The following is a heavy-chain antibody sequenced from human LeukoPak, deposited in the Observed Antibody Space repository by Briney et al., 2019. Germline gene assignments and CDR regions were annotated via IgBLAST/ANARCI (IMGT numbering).Heavy chain of an antibody. CDR1: GFTFSSYW. Sequence: GGSLRLSCAASGFTFSSYWMSWVRQAPGKGLEWVANIKQDGSEKYYVDSVKGRFTISRDNAKNSLYLQMNSLRAEDTAVYYCARLIWFGELSEYDYYMDVWGKGTTVTVSS. D-gene: IGHD3-10*01. V-gene: IGHV3-7*01. J-gene: IGHJ6*03. CDR3: ARLIWFGELSEYDYYMDV. CDR2: IKQDGSEK.